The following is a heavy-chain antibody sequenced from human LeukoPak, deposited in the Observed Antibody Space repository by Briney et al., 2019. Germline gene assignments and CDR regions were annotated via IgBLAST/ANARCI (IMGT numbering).Heavy chain of an antibody. Sequence: GGSLRLSCAASGFTFSTYWMHWVRQTPGEGLVWVSRINEHGSITDYVDSVRDRFTISRDNAKNTLYLHMNSLRAEDTAMYYCARDVAGAGSHWGRGTLVTVSS. CDR3: ARDVAGAGSH. D-gene: IGHD6-19*01. J-gene: IGHJ4*01. CDR1: GFTFSTYW. CDR2: INEHGSIT. V-gene: IGHV3-74*01.